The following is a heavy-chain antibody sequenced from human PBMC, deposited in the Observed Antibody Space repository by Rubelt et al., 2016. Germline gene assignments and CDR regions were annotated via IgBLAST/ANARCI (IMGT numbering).Heavy chain of an antibody. CDR2: IYYSGST. CDR1: GGSINSYY. CDR3: ARGGGDGGNFD. Sequence: QVQLQESGPRLVKPSETLSLTCTVSGGSINSYYWSWIRQPPGKGLEWIGYIYYSGSTYYNPSLKSRVTTSGGTSKRQFSLKRNSVTAADTAVYYCARGGGDGGNFDWGQGTLVTVSS. V-gene: IGHV4-59*01. J-gene: IGHJ4*02. D-gene: IGHD4-23*01.